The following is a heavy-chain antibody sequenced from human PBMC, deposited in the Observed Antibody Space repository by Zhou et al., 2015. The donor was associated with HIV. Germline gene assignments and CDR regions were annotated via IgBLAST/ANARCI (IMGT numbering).Heavy chain of an antibody. D-gene: IGHD5-12*01. CDR1: GGTFSSYA. J-gene: IGHJ5*02. CDR3: ARNGVDSGYDLVYWFDP. V-gene: IGHV1-69*01. Sequence: QVQLVQSGAEVKKPGSSVKVSCKASGGTFSSYAISWVRQAPGQGLEWMGGIIPIFGTANYAQKFQGRVTITADESTSTAYMELSSLRSEDTAVYYCARNGVDSGYDLVYWFDPWGQGTLVTVSS. CDR2: IIPIFGTA.